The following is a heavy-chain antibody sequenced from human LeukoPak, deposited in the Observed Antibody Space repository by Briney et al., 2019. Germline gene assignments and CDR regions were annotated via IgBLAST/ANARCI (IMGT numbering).Heavy chain of an antibody. J-gene: IGHJ4*02. CDR3: ARVVRGSPPYFDS. CDR1: GGSISSYY. CDR2: IYYSGCT. D-gene: IGHD1-26*01. Sequence: SETLSLTCTVSGGSISSYYLSWIRQPPGKGLEWVWYIYYSGCTNYNPSLKSRVTISVDTSKNKFSLKLSSVTAADTAVYYCARVVRGSPPYFDSWGQGTLVTVSS. V-gene: IGHV4-59*01.